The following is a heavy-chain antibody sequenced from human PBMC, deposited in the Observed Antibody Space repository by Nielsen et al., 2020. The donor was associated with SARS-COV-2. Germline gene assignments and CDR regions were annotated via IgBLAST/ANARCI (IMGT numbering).Heavy chain of an antibody. J-gene: IGHJ4*02. Sequence: SVKVSCKASGCTFSSYAISWVRQAPGQGLEWMGGIIPIFGTANYAQKFQGRVTITADESTSTAYMELSSLRSEDTAVYYCARLFYDFGKAYYFDYWGQGTLVTVSS. V-gene: IGHV1-69*13. CDR1: GCTFSSYA. CDR3: ARLFYDFGKAYYFDY. D-gene: IGHD3-3*01. CDR2: IIPIFGTA.